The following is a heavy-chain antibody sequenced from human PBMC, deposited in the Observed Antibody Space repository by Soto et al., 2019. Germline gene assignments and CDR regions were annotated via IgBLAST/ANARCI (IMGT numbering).Heavy chain of an antibody. D-gene: IGHD3-10*01. J-gene: IGHJ6*03. CDR1: GGSFSGYQ. Sequence: QVQLQQWGAGLLKPSETLSLTCAVYGGSFSGYQWTWIRQTPGKGLEWIGEINDSGNINYNPSRKSRVTILVDTAKKQISLQLSSVTAADTAVYYCARGLILWFGELSRRGGYYYYMDVWGKGTTVTVSS. CDR3: ARGLILWFGELSRRGGYYYYMDV. CDR2: INDSGNI. V-gene: IGHV4-34*01.